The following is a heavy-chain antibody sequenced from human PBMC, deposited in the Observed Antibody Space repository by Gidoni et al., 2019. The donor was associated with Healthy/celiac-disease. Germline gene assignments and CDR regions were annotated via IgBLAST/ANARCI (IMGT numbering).Heavy chain of an antibody. Sequence: QVQLVESGGGLVKPGGSLRLPCAASGFTFSDYYMSWIRQAPGKGLEWVSYISSSGSTIYYADAVKGRFTISRDNAKNSLYLQMNSLRAENTAVYYCASPKTTSGSYYGAFDIWGQGTMVTVSS. CDR3: ASPKTTSGSYYGAFDI. V-gene: IGHV3-11*01. D-gene: IGHD1-26*01. J-gene: IGHJ3*02. CDR2: ISSSGSTI. CDR1: GFTFSDYY.